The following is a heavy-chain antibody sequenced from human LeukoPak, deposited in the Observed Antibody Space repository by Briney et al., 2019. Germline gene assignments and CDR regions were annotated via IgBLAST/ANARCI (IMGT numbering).Heavy chain of an antibody. J-gene: IGHJ6*02. V-gene: IGHV1-18*01. Sequence: VASVKVSCKASGYTFTSYGISLVRQAPGQGLEWMGWISAYNGNTNYAQKLQGRVTMTTDTSTSTAYMELRSLRSDDTAVYYCARDSPDCSSTSCYSDYYYYYGLDVWGQGTTVTVSS. CDR1: GYTFTSYG. CDR3: ARDSPDCSSTSCYSDYYYYYGLDV. CDR2: ISAYNGNT. D-gene: IGHD2-2*01.